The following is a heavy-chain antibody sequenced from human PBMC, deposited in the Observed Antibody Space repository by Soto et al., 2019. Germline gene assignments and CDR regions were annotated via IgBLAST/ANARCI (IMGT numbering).Heavy chain of an antibody. V-gene: IGHV3-23*01. CDR1: GFTFSSYA. CDR2: ISGSGGST. CDR3: AKPRIVGATSDFDY. D-gene: IGHD1-26*01. Sequence: EVQLLESGGGLEQPGGSLRLSCAASGFTFSSYAMSWVRQAPGKGLEWVSTISGSGGSTYYAEYVKGRFTISRDNSKNTLYLQMNSLRAEDTAVYYCAKPRIVGATSDFDYWGQGTLVTVSS. J-gene: IGHJ4*02.